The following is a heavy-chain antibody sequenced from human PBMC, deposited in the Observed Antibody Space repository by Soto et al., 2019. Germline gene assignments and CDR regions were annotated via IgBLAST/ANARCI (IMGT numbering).Heavy chain of an antibody. V-gene: IGHV3-21*01. J-gene: IGHJ6*02. CDR1: GFTFSSYS. D-gene: IGHD5-12*01. Sequence: PGGSLRLSCAASGFTFSSYSMNWVRQAPGKGLEWVSSISSSSSYIYYADSVKGRFTISRDNAKNSLYLQMNSLRAEDTAVYYCAREMAPTYYYYGMDVWGQGTTVT. CDR3: AREMAPTYYYYGMDV. CDR2: ISSSSSYI.